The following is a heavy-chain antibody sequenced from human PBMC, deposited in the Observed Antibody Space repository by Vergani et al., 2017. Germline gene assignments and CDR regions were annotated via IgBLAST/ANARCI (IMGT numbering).Heavy chain of an antibody. D-gene: IGHD3-22*01. Sequence: QVQLQESGPGLVKPSETLSLTCTVSGGSISSYYWSWIRQPSGKGLEWIGYIYYSGSTNYNPSLKSRVTISVDTSKNQFSLKLSSVTAADTAVYYCAREGQGYDSSGYHPYYFDYWGQGTLVTVSS. CDR2: IYYSGST. V-gene: IGHV4-59*01. CDR1: GGSISSYY. J-gene: IGHJ4*02. CDR3: AREGQGYDSSGYHPYYFDY.